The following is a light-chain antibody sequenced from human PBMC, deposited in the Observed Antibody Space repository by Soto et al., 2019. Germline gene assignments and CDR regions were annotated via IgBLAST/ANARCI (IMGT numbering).Light chain of an antibody. J-gene: IGKJ5*01. CDR2: AAS. V-gene: IGKV1-39*01. Sequence: DIQMTQSPSSLSASVGDRVIITFRASQSIRKYLNWYQHKPGKVPTLLIYAASSLQSGVPSRFSGSGSGTDFTFTISSLQPEDIATYYCQQYSHLITFGQGTRLEI. CDR3: QQYSHLIT. CDR1: QSIRKY.